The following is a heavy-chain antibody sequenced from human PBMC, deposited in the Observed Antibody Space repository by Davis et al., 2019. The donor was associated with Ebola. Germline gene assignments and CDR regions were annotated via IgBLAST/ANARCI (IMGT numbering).Heavy chain of an antibody. J-gene: IGHJ4*02. V-gene: IGHV1-2*04. Sequence: ASVKVSCKASGCTFSSYAISRVRQAPGQGLEWMGWINPNSGGTNYAQKFQGWVTMTRDTSISTAYMELSRLRSDDTAVYYCARVSGDYTTFDYWGQGTLVTVSS. CDR2: INPNSGGT. CDR1: GCTFSSYA. CDR3: ARVSGDYTTFDY. D-gene: IGHD4-17*01.